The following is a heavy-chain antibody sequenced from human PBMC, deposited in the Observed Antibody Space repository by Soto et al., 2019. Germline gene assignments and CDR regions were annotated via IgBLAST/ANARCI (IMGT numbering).Heavy chain of an antibody. CDR2: ISWDGGST. CDR1: GFTFDDYT. J-gene: IGHJ4*02. D-gene: IGHD6-6*01. V-gene: IGHV3-43*01. CDR3: AKDYVEYSSSLPDY. Sequence: AGGSLRLSCAASGFTFDDYTMHWVRQAPGKCLEWVSLISWDGGSTYYADSVKGRFTISRDNSKNSLYLQMNSLRTEDTALYYCAKDYVEYSSSLPDYWGQGXLVTVYS.